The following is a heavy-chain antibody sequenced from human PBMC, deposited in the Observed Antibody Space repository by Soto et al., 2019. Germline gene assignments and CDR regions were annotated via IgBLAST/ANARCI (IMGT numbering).Heavy chain of an antibody. D-gene: IGHD2-15*01. V-gene: IGHV1-18*01. CDR1: GYTFTSFG. CDR2: ISAYNGNT. J-gene: IGHJ3*02. CDR3: ARAHRGGTYAFDI. Sequence: QVQLVQSGAEVKKPGASVKVSCKASGYTFTSFGISWVRQAPGHGLEWMGWISAYNGNTNYAENLQGRVTMTTDTSTSTAYMELRSLRSYDTAVYYCARAHRGGTYAFDIWGQGTMVTVSS.